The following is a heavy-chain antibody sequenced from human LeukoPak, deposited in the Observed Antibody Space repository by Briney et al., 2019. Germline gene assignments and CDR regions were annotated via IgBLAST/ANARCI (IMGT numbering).Heavy chain of an antibody. CDR2: IYYSGST. D-gene: IGHD5-18*01. CDR3: ARDSYGLFDY. CDR1: GGSISSYY. J-gene: IGHJ4*02. V-gene: IGHV4-59*01. Sequence: SETLSLNCTVSGGSISSYYWSWIRQPPGKGLEWIGYIYYSGSTNYNPSLKSRVTISVDTSKNQFSLKLSSVTAADTAVYYCARDSYGLFDYWGQGTLVTVSS.